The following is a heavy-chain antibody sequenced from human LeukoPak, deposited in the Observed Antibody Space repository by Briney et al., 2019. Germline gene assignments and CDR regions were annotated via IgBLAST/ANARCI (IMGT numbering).Heavy chain of an antibody. Sequence: GGSLRLSCAASGFTFSSYGMSWVRQAPGKGLEWVSAISGSGGSTYYADSVKGRFTISRDNSKNTLYLQMNSLRAEDTAVYYCAKDLWAYFYDSSGSYDAFDIWGQGTMVTVSS. D-gene: IGHD3-22*01. CDR3: AKDLWAYFYDSSGSYDAFDI. J-gene: IGHJ3*02. V-gene: IGHV3-23*01. CDR2: ISGSGGST. CDR1: GFTFSSYG.